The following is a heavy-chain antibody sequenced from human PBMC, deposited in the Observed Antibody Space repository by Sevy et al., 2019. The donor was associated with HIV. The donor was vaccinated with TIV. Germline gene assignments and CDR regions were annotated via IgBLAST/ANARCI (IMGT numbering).Heavy chain of an antibody. V-gene: IGHV1-46*01. Sequence: ASVKVTCKASGYTFTSYYMHWVRQAPGQGLEWMGIINPSGGSTSYAQKFQGRVTMTRDTSTSTVYMELSSLRSEDTAVYYCARAFEARQPIDYWGQGTLVTVSS. CDR3: ARAFEARQPIDY. J-gene: IGHJ4*02. CDR2: INPSGGST. D-gene: IGHD1-1*01. CDR1: GYTFTSYY.